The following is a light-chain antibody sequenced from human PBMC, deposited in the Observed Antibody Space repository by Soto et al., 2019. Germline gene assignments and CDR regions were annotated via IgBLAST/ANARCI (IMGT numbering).Light chain of an antibody. Sequence: DIQLTQSPSTLSASVGDTVTITCRASQSISSWLAWYQQKPGKAPKLLIYQASTLETGVPSRFSGGRSATDFTLTLTSLQPDDFATYYCQQYDSISFTFGQGTKVEVK. CDR3: QQYDSISFT. CDR1: QSISSW. J-gene: IGKJ1*01. V-gene: IGKV1-5*03. CDR2: QAS.